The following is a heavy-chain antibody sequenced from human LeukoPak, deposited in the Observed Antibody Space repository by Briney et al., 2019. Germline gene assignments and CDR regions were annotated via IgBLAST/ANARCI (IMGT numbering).Heavy chain of an antibody. V-gene: IGHV3-66*02. J-gene: IGHJ4*02. D-gene: IGHD5-18*01. CDR1: GFTVSSNY. CDR2: IYSGGST. Sequence: GGSLRLSCAASGFTVSSNYMSWVRQAPGKGLEWVSVIYSGGSTYYADSVKGRFTISRDSSKNTLYLQMNSLRAEDTAVYYCARCGYSYGTTFDYWGQGTLVTVSS. CDR3: ARCGYSYGTTFDY.